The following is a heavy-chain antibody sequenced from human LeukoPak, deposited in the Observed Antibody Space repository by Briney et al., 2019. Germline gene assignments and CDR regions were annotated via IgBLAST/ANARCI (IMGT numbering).Heavy chain of an antibody. CDR1: GFTFSSYE. CDR2: ISSSGSTI. V-gene: IGHV3-48*03. D-gene: IGHD2-15*01. CDR3: ARVLRYCSGGNCYSGGLGYMDV. Sequence: GGSLRLSCAASGFTFSSYEMNWVRQAPGRGVEWVSYISSSGSTIYYADSLEGRFTLSRDNDKNSLYLQMNSLRAEDTAVYYCARVLRYCSGGNCYSGGLGYMDVWGKGTTVTISS. J-gene: IGHJ6*03.